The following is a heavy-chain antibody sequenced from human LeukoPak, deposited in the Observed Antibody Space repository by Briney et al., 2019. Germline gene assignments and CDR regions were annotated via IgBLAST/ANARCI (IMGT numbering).Heavy chain of an antibody. CDR3: ARMSTYYHTNGVWSWGPKRYDAPRGFDY. D-gene: IGHD2-8*01. J-gene: IGHJ4*02. CDR1: GYTFSGYN. V-gene: IGHV1-2*02. Sequence: GASVKVSCKTSGYTFSGYNLHWVRQSPGQGLEWMGWINPNGGVTNYGQKFQGRVTLTSDTSISTVYMELTRLRSDDKAVYYCARMSTYYHTNGVWSWGPKRYDAPRGFDYWGQGTLVTVSS. CDR2: INPNGGVT.